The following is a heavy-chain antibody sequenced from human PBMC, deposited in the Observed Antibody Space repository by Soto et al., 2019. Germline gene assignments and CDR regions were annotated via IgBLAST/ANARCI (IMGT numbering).Heavy chain of an antibody. CDR3: AREGSYGYDWEGFSN. CDR2: IIPIFGTA. Sequence: QVQLVQSGAEVKKPGSSVEVSCKASGGTFSSYAISWVRQAPGQGLEWMGGIIPIFGTANYAQKFQGRVTITADESTSTAYMELSSLRSEDTAVYYCAREGSYGYDWEGFSNWGQGTLVTVSS. D-gene: IGHD5-18*01. J-gene: IGHJ4*02. V-gene: IGHV1-69*12. CDR1: GGTFSSYA.